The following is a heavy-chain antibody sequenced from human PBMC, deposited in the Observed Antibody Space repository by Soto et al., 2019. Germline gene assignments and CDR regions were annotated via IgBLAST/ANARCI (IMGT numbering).Heavy chain of an antibody. J-gene: IGHJ6*02. V-gene: IGHV1-69*01. Sequence: QVQLVQSGAEVKKPGSSVRVSCKVSGGSFRNYGITWVRQSPGQGLEWMGGIMPVFGTAVYAQKFQGRVTISADELTTTASLELSSLSSDDTAVCFCARARDYDLLTAREYALDVWGQGTTVTV. D-gene: IGHD3-9*01. CDR2: IMPVFGTA. CDR1: GGSFRNYG. CDR3: ARARDYDLLTAREYALDV.